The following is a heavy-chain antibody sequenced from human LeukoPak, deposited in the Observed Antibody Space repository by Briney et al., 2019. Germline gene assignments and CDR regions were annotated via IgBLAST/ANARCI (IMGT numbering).Heavy chain of an antibody. Sequence: GGSLRLSCAASGFTFSRYWMHWVRQAPGKGLVWVSRINSDGSSTTYADSVKGRSTISRDNAKNTLYLQMNSLRAEDTAVYYCAKDRVVGATYYFDYWGQGTLVTVSS. CDR3: AKDRVVGATYYFDY. CDR1: GFTFSRYW. D-gene: IGHD1-26*01. V-gene: IGHV3-74*01. J-gene: IGHJ4*02. CDR2: INSDGSST.